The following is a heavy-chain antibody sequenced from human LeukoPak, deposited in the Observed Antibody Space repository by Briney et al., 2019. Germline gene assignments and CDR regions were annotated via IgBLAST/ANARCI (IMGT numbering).Heavy chain of an antibody. CDR2: IYYSGSS. V-gene: IGHV4-59*01. CDR1: GGYISSYY. CDR3: ARANRYDLYFDY. Sequence: SETLSLTCTVSGGYISSYYWSWIRQPPGKGLEWIGYIYYSGSSNYNPSLKSRVTIPVDTSKNQISLKLSSVTAADTAVYYCARANRYDLYFDYWGQGTLVTVSS. J-gene: IGHJ4*02. D-gene: IGHD5-12*01.